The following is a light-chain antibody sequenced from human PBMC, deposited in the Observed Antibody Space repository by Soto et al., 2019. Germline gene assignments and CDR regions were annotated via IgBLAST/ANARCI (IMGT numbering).Light chain of an antibody. V-gene: IGKV3-20*01. Sequence: EIVLTQSPGTVSLSPGARAPLSCRASQSVSTNYLAWYQQKPGQAPRLLIYRTSTRATGIPDRFSGGGSGTDFTLTISRLAPEDFAVYYCQQYGTSPQTFGQGTKVDIK. CDR2: RTS. CDR3: QQYGTSPQT. J-gene: IGKJ1*01. CDR1: QSVSTNY.